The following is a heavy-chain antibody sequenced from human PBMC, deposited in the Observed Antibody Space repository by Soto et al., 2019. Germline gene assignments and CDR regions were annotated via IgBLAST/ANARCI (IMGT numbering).Heavy chain of an antibody. Sequence: EVRLVESGGGLVKPGGSLRLSCAASGFDFSSYSMNWVRQAPGKGLEWVSSINEDSSYIYYAHSLRGRFTISRDNAKESRDLQMNSLRAEDMAVYYCVRDFGWYFRSGYMDVWGDGATVTVSS. CDR1: GFDFSSYS. CDR3: VRDFGWYFRSGYMDV. CDR2: INEDSSYI. V-gene: IGHV3-21*02. J-gene: IGHJ6*03. D-gene: IGHD3-10*01.